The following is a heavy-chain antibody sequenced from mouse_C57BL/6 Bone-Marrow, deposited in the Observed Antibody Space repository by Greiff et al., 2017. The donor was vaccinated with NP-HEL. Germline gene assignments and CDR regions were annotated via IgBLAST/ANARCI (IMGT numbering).Heavy chain of an antibody. J-gene: IGHJ1*03. CDR2: ISDGGSYT. CDR1: GFTFSSYA. Sequence: EVMLVESGGGLVKPGGSLKLSCAASGFTFSSYAMSWVRQTPEKRLEWVATISDGGSYTYYPDNVKGRFTISRDNAKNNLYLQMSHLKSEDTAMYYCARHYGSSPSYWYFDVWGTGTTVTVSS. V-gene: IGHV5-4*03. CDR3: ARHYGSSPSYWYFDV. D-gene: IGHD1-1*01.